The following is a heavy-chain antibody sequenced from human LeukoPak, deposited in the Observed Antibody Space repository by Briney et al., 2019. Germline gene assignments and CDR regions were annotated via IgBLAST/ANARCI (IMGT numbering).Heavy chain of an antibody. Sequence: VASVKVSCKASGYTFTSYYMHWVRQTPGQGLEWMGIINPSGGSTSYAQKFQGRVTMTRDTSTSTVYMELSSLRSEDTAVYYCARDLTTMVRGVIMRRFDYWGQGTLVTVSS. J-gene: IGHJ4*02. CDR2: INPSGGST. V-gene: IGHV1-46*01. CDR1: GYTFTSYY. D-gene: IGHD3-10*01. CDR3: ARDLTTMVRGVIMRRFDY.